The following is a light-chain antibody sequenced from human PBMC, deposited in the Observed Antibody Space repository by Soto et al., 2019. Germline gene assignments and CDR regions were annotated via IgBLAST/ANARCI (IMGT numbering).Light chain of an antibody. CDR3: QQYSYLLRT. Sequence: EIVMTQSPDTLSVSPGERATLSCRASQSVSTNLAWYQQKPGQAPRLLLYGASTRATGIPARFSGSGSGTEFTLTISSLQSEDFAVYYCQQYSYLLRTVGQGAKVEIK. J-gene: IGKJ1*01. V-gene: IGKV3-15*01. CDR2: GAS. CDR1: QSVSTN.